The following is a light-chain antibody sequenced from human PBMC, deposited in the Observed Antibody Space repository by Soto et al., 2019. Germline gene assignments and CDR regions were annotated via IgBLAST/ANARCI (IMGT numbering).Light chain of an antibody. CDR2: GAS. V-gene: IGKV1-39*01. CDR3: QQSHSTPLT. Sequence: DIQMTQSPSSLSASVGDRVTITCRASQSISSYLNWYQQKPGKAPKVLISGASSLQSGVPFRFSGSGSGTDFTLTISSLQFEDFASYYYQQSHSTPLTFGGGTKVEMK. J-gene: IGKJ4*01. CDR1: QSISSY.